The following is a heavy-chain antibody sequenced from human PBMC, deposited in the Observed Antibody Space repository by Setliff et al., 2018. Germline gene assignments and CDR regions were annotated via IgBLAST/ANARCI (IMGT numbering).Heavy chain of an antibody. Sequence: ASETLSLTCSVYGESSSNNYWSWIRQPPGKGLEWIVEINHSGSTNYNPSLKGRVTISVDTSKNQLSLKVNSVSVADTAVYYCARASYGWGSHYKIKWFDPWGQGVQVTVSS. V-gene: IGHV4-34*01. D-gene: IGHD3-10*01. J-gene: IGHJ5*02. CDR3: ARASYGWGSHYKIKWFDP. CDR2: INHSGST. CDR1: GESSSNNY.